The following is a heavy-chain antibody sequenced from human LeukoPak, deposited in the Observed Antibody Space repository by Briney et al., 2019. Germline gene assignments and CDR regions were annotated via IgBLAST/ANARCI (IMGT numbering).Heavy chain of an antibody. J-gene: IGHJ6*03. CDR1: GYIFTSYD. CDR2: INTNTGNP. V-gene: IGHV7-4-1*02. Sequence: ASVKVSFKSSGYIFTSYDMNLVRHPPGQGLEWMGWINTNTGNPKYSPGFTGQLVFSLDPTVTTAYLNISSLKAEDTAVYYGATRGGQAADYYCGYMDVWGKGTTVTVSS. CDR3: ATRGGQAADYYCGYMDV. D-gene: IGHD6-25*01.